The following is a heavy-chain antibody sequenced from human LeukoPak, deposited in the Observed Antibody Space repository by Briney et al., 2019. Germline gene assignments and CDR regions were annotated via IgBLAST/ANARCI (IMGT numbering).Heavy chain of an antibody. Sequence: SETLSLTCTVSGGSISSYYWSWIRQPPGKGLEWIGYIYYSGSTNYNPSLKSRVTISVDRSKNQFSLKLSSVTAADTAVYYCARDRNYDSSGYYYHWFDPWGQGTLVTVSS. CDR2: IYYSGST. CDR3: ARDRNYDSSGYYYHWFDP. V-gene: IGHV4-59*12. CDR1: GGSISSYY. D-gene: IGHD3-22*01. J-gene: IGHJ5*02.